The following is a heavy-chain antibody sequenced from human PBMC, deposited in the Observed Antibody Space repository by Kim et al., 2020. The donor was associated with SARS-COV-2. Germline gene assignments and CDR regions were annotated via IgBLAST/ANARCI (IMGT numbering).Heavy chain of an antibody. J-gene: IGHJ4*02. Sequence: GESLKISCKGSGYSFTSYWIGWVRQMPGKGLEWMGIIYPGDSDTRYSPSFQGQVTISADKSISTAYLQWSSLKASDTAMYYCARLGRETSGYSYGYWFDYWGQGTLVTVSS. CDR1: GYSFTSYW. CDR2: IYPGDSDT. CDR3: ARLGRETSGYSYGYWFDY. D-gene: IGHD5-18*01. V-gene: IGHV5-51*01.